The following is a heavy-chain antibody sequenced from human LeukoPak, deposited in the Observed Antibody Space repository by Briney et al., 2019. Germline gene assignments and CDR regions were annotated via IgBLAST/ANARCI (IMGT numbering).Heavy chain of an antibody. D-gene: IGHD3-22*01. CDR3: ARGREDYYDSSGYHFSRYFDL. CDR2: INHRENS. V-gene: IGHV4-34*01. J-gene: IGHJ2*01. CDR1: GGSLSGSY. Sequence: KPAETLYLTCAIYGGSLSGSYWGWIRQPPGKGLEWIAEINHRENSHYNSSLKSRVTILVDTSRNQFSLKLSSVTAADTAVYYCARGREDYYDSSGYHFSRYFDLWGRGTLVTVSS.